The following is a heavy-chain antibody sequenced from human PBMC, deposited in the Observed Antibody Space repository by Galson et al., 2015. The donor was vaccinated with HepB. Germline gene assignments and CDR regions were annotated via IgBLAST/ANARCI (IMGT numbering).Heavy chain of an antibody. D-gene: IGHD4-17*01. J-gene: IGHJ6*02. CDR3: ATAGVTVTTPGYYYYYGMDV. CDR1: GYTLTELS. CDR2: FDPEDGET. Sequence: SVKVSCKVSGYTLTELSMHWVRQAPGKGLEWMGGFDPEDGETIYAQKFQGRVTMTEDTSTDTAYMELSSLRSEDTAVYYCATAGVTVTTPGYYYYYGMDVWGQGTTVTVSS. V-gene: IGHV1-24*01.